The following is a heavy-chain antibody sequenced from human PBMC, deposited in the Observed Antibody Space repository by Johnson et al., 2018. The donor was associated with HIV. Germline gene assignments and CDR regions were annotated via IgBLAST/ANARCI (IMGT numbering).Heavy chain of an antibody. CDR3: AKVQVFRLAFDI. CDR1: GFTFSNAW. J-gene: IGHJ3*02. CDR2: MKSKTDGETT. Sequence: VQVVESGGGLVKPGESLRLSCAASGFTFSNAWMSWVRQAPGKGLEWVGRMKSKTDGETTDYAAPVKGRFTISRDDSKNTLYVQMNSLKPEDTAVYYCAKVQVFRLAFDIWRQGTLITVSS. D-gene: IGHD2-21*01. V-gene: IGHV3-15*01.